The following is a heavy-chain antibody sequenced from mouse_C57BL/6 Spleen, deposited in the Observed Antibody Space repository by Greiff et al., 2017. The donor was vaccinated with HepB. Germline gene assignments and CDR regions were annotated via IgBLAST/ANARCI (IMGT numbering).Heavy chain of an antibody. D-gene: IGHD1-1*01. V-gene: IGHV5-16*01. Sequence: EVQVVESEGGLVQPGSSMKLSCTASGFTFSDYYMAWVRQVPEKGLEWVANINYDGSSTYYLDSLKSRFIISRDNAKNILYLQMSSLKSEDTATYYCAREAYSRGFAYWGQGTLVTVSA. CDR2: INYDGSST. CDR1: GFTFSDYY. CDR3: AREAYSRGFAY. J-gene: IGHJ3*01.